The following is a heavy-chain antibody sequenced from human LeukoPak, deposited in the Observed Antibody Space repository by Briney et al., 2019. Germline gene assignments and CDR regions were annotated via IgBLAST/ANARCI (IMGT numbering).Heavy chain of an antibody. D-gene: IGHD3-10*01. V-gene: IGHV3-23*01. J-gene: IGHJ4*02. CDR1: GFTFITYA. CDR3: ARLSGSYYNSPFYFDY. Sequence: PGGSLRLSCAGSGFTFITYAMSWVRQAPGKGLEWVSALSGGDDSTYYAHSVRGRFTISRDSSRNTLYLQMNSLRAEDTAVYYCARLSGSYYNSPFYFDYWGQGTLVTVSS. CDR2: LSGGDDST.